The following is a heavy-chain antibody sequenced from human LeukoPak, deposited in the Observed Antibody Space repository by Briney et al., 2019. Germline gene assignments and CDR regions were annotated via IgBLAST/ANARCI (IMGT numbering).Heavy chain of an antibody. Sequence: ASMKVSCKASGYTFTAYYMHWVRQAPGQGLEWMGWINLNNGGTNYAQKFQGWVTMTRDTSISTAYMELSRLRSDDTAVYYCARGRGQLYYSLPDPAHGMDVWGQGTTVTVSS. CDR2: INLNNGGT. J-gene: IGHJ6*02. CDR1: GYTFTAYY. V-gene: IGHV1-2*04. CDR3: ARGRGQLYYSLPDPAHGMDV. D-gene: IGHD1-26*01.